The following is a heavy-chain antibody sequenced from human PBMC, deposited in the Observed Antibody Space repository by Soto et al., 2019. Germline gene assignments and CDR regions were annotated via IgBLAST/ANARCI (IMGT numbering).Heavy chain of an antibody. D-gene: IGHD3-10*01. Sequence: SVKVSCKASGGTFSSYAISWVRQAPGQGLEWMGGITPIFGTANYAQKFQGRVTITADKATSTAYMELRSLRAEDTAVYYCARSAMNYYGSGSDVTRYYYYGMDVWGQGTTVTVAS. CDR2: ITPIFGTA. V-gene: IGHV1-69*06. CDR3: ARSAMNYYGSGSDVTRYYYYGMDV. J-gene: IGHJ6*02. CDR1: GGTFSSYA.